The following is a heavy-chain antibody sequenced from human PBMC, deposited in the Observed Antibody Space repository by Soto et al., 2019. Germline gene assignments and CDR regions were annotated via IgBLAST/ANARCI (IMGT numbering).Heavy chain of an antibody. CDR2: IIPIFGTA. J-gene: IGHJ6*02. V-gene: IGHV1-69*12. D-gene: IGHD2-15*01. Sequence: QVQLVQSGAEVKKPGSSVKVSCKASGGTFSSYAISWVRQAPGQGLEWMGGIIPIFGTANYAQKFQGRVTITADESTSTAYMERSSLRSEDTAVYYCARDRGVVTDYYYYGMDVWGQGTTVTVSS. CDR1: GGTFSSYA. CDR3: ARDRGVVTDYYYYGMDV.